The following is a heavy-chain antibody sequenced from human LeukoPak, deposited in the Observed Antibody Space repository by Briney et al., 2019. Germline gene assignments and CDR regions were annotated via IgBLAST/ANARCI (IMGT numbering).Heavy chain of an antibody. V-gene: IGHV1-46*01. CDR3: GRPPKGSSCSRAESFQH. CDR2: INPSGGST. Sequence: EAAVKVSCKASRYTFTSYYIHWVRPAPGRGGEWVGIINPSGGSTNHAQKFQGTFTLTRDPSTSPVYMELRSLRSQDTGGYFCGRPPKGSSCSRAESFQHWGQGTLVTVSS. D-gene: IGHD6-13*01. J-gene: IGHJ1*01. CDR1: RYTFTSYY.